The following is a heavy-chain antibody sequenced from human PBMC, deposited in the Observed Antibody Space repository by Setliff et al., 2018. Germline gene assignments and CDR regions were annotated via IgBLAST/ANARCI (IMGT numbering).Heavy chain of an antibody. CDR3: VRDDADNYDAFDN. V-gene: IGHV3-7*01. CDR2: IKQDGSTK. Sequence: GGSLRLSCVVSGFSFSRHWMSWVRQAPGRGLEWVADIKQDGSTKYYLDSVKGRFTISRDNAKRSLYLQMNGLRADDTGVYYCVRDDADNYDAFDNWGQGTLVT. D-gene: IGHD3-22*01. J-gene: IGHJ3*02. CDR1: GFSFSRHW.